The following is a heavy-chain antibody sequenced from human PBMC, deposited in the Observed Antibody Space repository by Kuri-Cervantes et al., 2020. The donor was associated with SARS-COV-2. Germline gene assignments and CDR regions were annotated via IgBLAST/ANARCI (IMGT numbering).Heavy chain of an antibody. J-gene: IGHJ4*02. CDR2: ISGSGGST. CDR1: GFTFSSYA. Sequence: GGSLRLSCAASGFTFSSYAMGWVRQAPGKGLEWVSAISGSGGSTYYADSVKGRFTISRDNSKNTLYLQMNSLRAEDTAVYYCARGRQWLALYYFDYWGQGTLVTVSS. V-gene: IGHV3-23*01. CDR3: ARGRQWLALYYFDY. D-gene: IGHD6-19*01.